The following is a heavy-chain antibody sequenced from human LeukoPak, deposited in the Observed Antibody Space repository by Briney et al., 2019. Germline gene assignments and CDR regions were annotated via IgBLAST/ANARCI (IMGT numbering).Heavy chain of an antibody. CDR1: GFTFSSYA. J-gene: IGHJ5*02. Sequence: PGRSLRLSCAASGFTFSSYAMHWVRQAPGKGLEWVAVISNDGSNKYYADSLRGRFTISRDNSKNTLYLQVNSLRDEDTAVYYCAREFEYGDPTLGGPPWGQGTLVTVSS. V-gene: IGHV3-30-3*01. D-gene: IGHD4-17*01. CDR3: AREFEYGDPTLGGPP. CDR2: ISNDGSNK.